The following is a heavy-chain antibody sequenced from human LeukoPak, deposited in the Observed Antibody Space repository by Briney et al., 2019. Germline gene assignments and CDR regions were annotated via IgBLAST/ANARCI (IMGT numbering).Heavy chain of an antibody. Sequence: GGSLRLSCEASGFTFSNYEMNWVRQAPGKGLEWVSYISSSGTTTFYADSVKGRFTISRDNAKNSLYLQMNSLRAEDTAIYYCARDEVGATTEFDYWGQGTLVTVSS. D-gene: IGHD1-26*01. CDR1: GFTFSNYE. CDR2: ISSSGTTT. J-gene: IGHJ4*02. CDR3: ARDEVGATTEFDY. V-gene: IGHV3-48*03.